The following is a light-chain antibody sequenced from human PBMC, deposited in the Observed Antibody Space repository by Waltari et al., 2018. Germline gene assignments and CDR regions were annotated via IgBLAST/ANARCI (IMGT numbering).Light chain of an antibody. Sequence: DTVLTQSPGTMSLSPGERATLPCRASQSVNSNYLAWYQQRPGQAPRLLIYGASSRATGIPDRFSGSGSGTDFTLTISRLEPEDVAVYYCQQYVSSPWTFGQGTKVEIK. J-gene: IGKJ1*01. CDR1: QSVNSNY. CDR2: GAS. CDR3: QQYVSSPWT. V-gene: IGKV3-20*01.